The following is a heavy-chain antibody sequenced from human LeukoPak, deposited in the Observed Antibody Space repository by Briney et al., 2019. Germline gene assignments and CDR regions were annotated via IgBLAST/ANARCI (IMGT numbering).Heavy chain of an antibody. J-gene: IGHJ6*02. Sequence: LSXXASGVXFSSYGXXWVGQAPGKGVEGGAGISYDGSNKDYADSVKGRFTISRDNSKNTLYLQMNSLRAEDTAVYYCAKDLIQLERDRYYGMDVWGQGTTVTVSS. CDR1: GVXFSSYG. CDR2: ISYDGSNK. D-gene: IGHD1-1*01. CDR3: AKDLIQLERDRYYGMDV. V-gene: IGHV3-30*18.